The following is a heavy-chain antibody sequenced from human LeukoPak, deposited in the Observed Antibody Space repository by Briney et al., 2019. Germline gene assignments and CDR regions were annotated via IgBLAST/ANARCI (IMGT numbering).Heavy chain of an antibody. CDR3: ARDRVRGTITYAGFDP. CDR2: IHYSGST. J-gene: IGHJ5*02. D-gene: IGHD3-10*01. Sequence: SETLSLTCTVSGGSISSGGYYWSWIRQHPGKGLEWIGYIHYSGSTYYNPSLKSRVTISIDTSKKQFYLKLSSVTAADTAVYYCARDRVRGTITYAGFDPWGQGTLVTVSS. CDR1: GGSISSGGYY. V-gene: IGHV4-31*03.